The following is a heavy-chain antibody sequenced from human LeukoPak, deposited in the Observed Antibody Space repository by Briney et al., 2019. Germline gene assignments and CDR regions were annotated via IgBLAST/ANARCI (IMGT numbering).Heavy chain of an antibody. CDR1: GGTFSSYA. V-gene: IGHV1-69*06. CDR2: IIPIFGTA. J-gene: IGHJ6*04. D-gene: IGHD3-3*01. Sequence: GASVKVSCKASGGTFSSYAISWVRQAPGQGLEWMGGIIPIFGTANYAQKFQGRVTITADKSTNTAYMELSSLRSEDTAVYFCAGIPVFGVVLHQEPVWGKGTTVTVSS. CDR3: AGIPVFGVVLHQEPV.